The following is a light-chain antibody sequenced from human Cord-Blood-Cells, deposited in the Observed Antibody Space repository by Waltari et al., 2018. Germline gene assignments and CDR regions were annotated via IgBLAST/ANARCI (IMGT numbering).Light chain of an antibody. CDR2: WAS. J-gene: IGKJ1*01. V-gene: IGKV4-1*01. Sequence: DIVMTPAASSLAVALGERATTPCRRGQGILYTSNNKNYLARYQQKQGQPPKLLIYWASTRESGVPDRFSGSGSGTDFTLTISSLQAEDVAVYYCQQYYSTPPTFGQGTKVEIK. CDR3: QQYYSTPPT. CDR1: QGILYTSNNKNY.